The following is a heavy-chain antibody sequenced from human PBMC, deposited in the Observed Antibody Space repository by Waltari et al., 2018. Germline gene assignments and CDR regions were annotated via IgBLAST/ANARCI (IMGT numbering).Heavy chain of an antibody. CDR1: GGSISSSSYY. CDR2: IYYSGST. D-gene: IGHD3-22*01. J-gene: IGHJ6*02. CDR3: ARDPWDSSGYPYYYGMDV. V-gene: IGHV4-39*07. Sequence: QLQLQESGPGLVKPSETLSLTCTVSGGSISSSSYYWGWRRQPPGKGLEWIGSIYYSGSTYYNPSLKSRVTISVDTSKNQFSLKLSSVTAADTAVYYCARDPWDSSGYPYYYGMDVWGQGTTVTVSS.